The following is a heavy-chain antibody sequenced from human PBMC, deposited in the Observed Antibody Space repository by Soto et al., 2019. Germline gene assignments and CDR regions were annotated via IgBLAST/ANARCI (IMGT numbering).Heavy chain of an antibody. D-gene: IGHD1-26*01. V-gene: IGHV3-53*01. CDR3: GRGQTVGVTAPDS. CDR2: IYTDGRT. CDR1: GFSVSSKY. Sequence: PGGSLRLSCAASGFSVSSKYMSWVRQAPGKGLEWVSVIYTDGRTYYAESVKGRFTISRDNSENTLYLHMNSLRAEDTAVYYCGRGQTVGVTAPDSWGQGTLVTVSS. J-gene: IGHJ4*02.